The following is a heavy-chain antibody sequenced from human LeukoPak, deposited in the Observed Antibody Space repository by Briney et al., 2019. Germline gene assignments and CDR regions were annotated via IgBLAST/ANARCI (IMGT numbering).Heavy chain of an antibody. CDR2: ISWDGGST. V-gene: IGHV3-43D*03. J-gene: IGHJ6*03. D-gene: IGHD6-19*01. Sequence: GGSLRLSCAASGFTFDDYAMHWVRHAPGKGLEWVSLISWDGGSTYYADSVKGRFTISRDNSKNSLYLQMNSLRAEDTALYYCAKDSRGYSSGWYPYYYYMDVWGKGTTVTVSS. CDR1: GFTFDDYA. CDR3: AKDSRGYSSGWYPYYYYMDV.